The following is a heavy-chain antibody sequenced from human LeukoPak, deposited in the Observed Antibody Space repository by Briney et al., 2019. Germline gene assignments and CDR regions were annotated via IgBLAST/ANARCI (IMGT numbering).Heavy chain of an antibody. Sequence: GGSLRLSCAASGFTFSSYWMSWVRQAPGKGLEWVANTKQDGSEKYYVDSVKGRFTISRDNAKNSLYLQMNSLRAEDTALYYCARDYAIMVRGVIGYWGQGTLVTVSS. V-gene: IGHV3-7*03. J-gene: IGHJ4*02. D-gene: IGHD3-10*01. CDR2: TKQDGSEK. CDR1: GFTFSSYW. CDR3: ARDYAIMVRGVIGY.